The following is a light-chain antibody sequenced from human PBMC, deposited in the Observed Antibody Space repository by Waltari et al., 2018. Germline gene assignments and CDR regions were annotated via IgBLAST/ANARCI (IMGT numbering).Light chain of an antibody. V-gene: IGKV4-1*01. Sequence: DIVMTQSPDSLAVSLGARATITCQSSQTVLYTSTNKNYLAWYQQKPGQPPKLLILWASTRESWVPDRFSGSGSGTDFTLTISSLQPEDFATFYCQQSYSSPRTFGQGTKVEIK. CDR3: QQSYSSPRT. CDR1: QTVLYTSTNKNY. J-gene: IGKJ1*01. CDR2: WAS.